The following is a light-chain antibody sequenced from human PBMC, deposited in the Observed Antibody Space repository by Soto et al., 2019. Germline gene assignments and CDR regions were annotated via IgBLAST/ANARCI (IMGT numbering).Light chain of an antibody. CDR1: SSDVGGYNY. V-gene: IGLV2-8*01. J-gene: IGLJ3*02. CDR3: SSYAGSNNLGV. CDR2: EVS. Sequence: QSVLTQPPSASGSPGQSVTISCTGTSSDVGGYNYVSWYQQHPGKAPKLMIYEVSKRPSGVPDRFSGSKSGNTASLTVSGLQAEDEADYYCSSYAGSNNLGVFGGGTTVTVL.